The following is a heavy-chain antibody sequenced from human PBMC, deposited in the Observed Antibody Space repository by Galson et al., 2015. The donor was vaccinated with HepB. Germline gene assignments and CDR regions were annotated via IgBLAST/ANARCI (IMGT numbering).Heavy chain of an antibody. CDR1: GFTFSSYA. J-gene: IGHJ4*02. D-gene: IGHD2-2*01. Sequence: SLRLSCAASGFTFSSYAMHWVRQAPGKGLEWVAVISYDGSNKYYADSVKGRFTISRDNSKNTLYLQMNSLRAEDTAVYYCARGGARGPFKYQLLLVLDYWGQGTLVTVSS. CDR2: ISYDGSNK. CDR3: ARGGARGPFKYQLLLVLDY. V-gene: IGHV3-30*04.